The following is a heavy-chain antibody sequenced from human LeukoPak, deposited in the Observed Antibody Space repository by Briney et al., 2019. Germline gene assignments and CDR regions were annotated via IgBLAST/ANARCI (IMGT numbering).Heavy chain of an antibody. CDR2: IRYDGNNE. J-gene: IGHJ4*02. CDR1: GFTFSNYG. D-gene: IGHD3-9*01. CDR3: AKGGLYYDILTGLYFDY. V-gene: IGHV3-30*02. Sequence: GGSLRLSCAASGFTFSNYGMHWVRQAPGKGLEWVAFIRYDGNNEYYADSVKGRFTISRDTSKNTLYLQMNSLRAEDTAVYYCAKGGLYYDILTGLYFDYWGQETLVTVSS.